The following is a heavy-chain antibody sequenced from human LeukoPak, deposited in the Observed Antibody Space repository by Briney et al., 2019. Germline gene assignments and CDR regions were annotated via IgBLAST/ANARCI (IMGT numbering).Heavy chain of an antibody. CDR2: IYHSGST. CDR1: GYSISSGYY. J-gene: IGHJ4*02. V-gene: IGHV4-38-2*01. Sequence: SETLSLTCAVSGYSISSGYYWGWIRQPPGKGLEWIGSIYHSGSTYYNPSLKSRVTISVDTSKNQFSLKLSSVTAADTAVYYCASLYGGYLDYWGQGTLVTVSS. CDR3: ASLYGGYLDY. D-gene: IGHD4-23*01.